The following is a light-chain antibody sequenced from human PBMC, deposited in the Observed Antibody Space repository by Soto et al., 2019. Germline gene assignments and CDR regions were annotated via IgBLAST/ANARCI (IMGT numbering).Light chain of an antibody. CDR2: ASD. Sequence: QSVLTQPPSASGTPGQRVSISCSGGGSNIGSNPVNWYQQLPGTAPKLLIYASDQRPSGVPDRFSGSKSGTSASLAISGLTSEDETDYYCSAWDDSLNGPVFGGGTKLTVL. J-gene: IGLJ2*01. CDR1: GSNIGSNP. V-gene: IGLV1-44*01. CDR3: SAWDDSLNGPV.